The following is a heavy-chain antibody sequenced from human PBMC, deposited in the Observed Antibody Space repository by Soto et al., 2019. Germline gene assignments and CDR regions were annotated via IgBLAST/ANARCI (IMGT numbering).Heavy chain of an antibody. CDR2: IYYSGST. V-gene: IGHV4-61*08. CDR1: GGSIGGGGYS. D-gene: IGHD5-18*01. J-gene: IGHJ3*02. Sequence: SETLSVTCAVAGGSIGGGGYSWSWIRQPPGKGLEWIGYIYYSGSTNYNPSLKSRVTISVDTSKNQFSLKLSSVTAADTAVYYCARRYGKNAFDIWGQGTMVTVSS. CDR3: ARRYGKNAFDI.